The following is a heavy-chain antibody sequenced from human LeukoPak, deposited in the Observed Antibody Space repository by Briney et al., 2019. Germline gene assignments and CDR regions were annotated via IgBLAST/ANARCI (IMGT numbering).Heavy chain of an antibody. Sequence: GGSLRLSCAASGFAVSSNYMTWVRQAPGKGLEWVANIKQDGSEKYYVDSVKGRFTISRDNAKNSLYLQMNSLRAEDTAVYYCARALYSSSWYYFDYWGQGTLVTVSS. CDR1: GFAVSSNY. D-gene: IGHD6-13*01. V-gene: IGHV3-7*01. J-gene: IGHJ4*02. CDR2: IKQDGSEK. CDR3: ARALYSSSWYYFDY.